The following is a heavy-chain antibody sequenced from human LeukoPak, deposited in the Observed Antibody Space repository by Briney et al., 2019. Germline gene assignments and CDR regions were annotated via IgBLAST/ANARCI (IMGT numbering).Heavy chain of an antibody. D-gene: IGHD6-13*01. J-gene: IGHJ4*02. CDR3: ARQIASAGTAGFDF. Sequence: SETLSLTCAVSGGSISSYYWSWIRQPAGEGLEWIGRIYSTGSTNYNPSLKSRVTMSVDTSKNQFSLRLRSVTAADTAVYYCARQIASAGTAGFDFWGQGALVTVSS. CDR2: IYSTGST. V-gene: IGHV4-4*07. CDR1: GGSISSYY.